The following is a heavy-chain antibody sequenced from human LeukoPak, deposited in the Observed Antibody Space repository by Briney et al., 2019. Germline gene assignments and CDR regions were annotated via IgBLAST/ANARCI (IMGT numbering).Heavy chain of an antibody. Sequence: RSGGSLRLSYVASGFTFDDYGMSWVRQSTGKGLEWVSAITNWNGGSTGYADSVRGRFTISRDNAKNSLYLQMNSLRAEDTALYYCARCSRSSTDCYSAFDIWGQGTMATVSS. CDR1: GFTFDDYG. D-gene: IGHD2-2*02. CDR3: ARCSRSSTDCYSAFDI. V-gene: IGHV3-20*03. J-gene: IGHJ3*02. CDR2: ITNWNGGST.